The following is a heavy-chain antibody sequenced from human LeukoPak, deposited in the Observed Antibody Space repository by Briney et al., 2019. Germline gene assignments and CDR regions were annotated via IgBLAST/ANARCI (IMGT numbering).Heavy chain of an antibody. CDR1: GGSISSSSYY. V-gene: IGHV4-39*07. Sequence: SETLSLTCTVSGGSISSSSYYWGWIRQPPGKGLEWIGSIYYSGSTYYNPSLKSRVTISVDTSKNQFSLKLSSVTAADTAVYYCARVGIKYDFWSGPSSWFDPWGQGTLVTVSS. D-gene: IGHD3-3*01. CDR3: ARVGIKYDFWSGPSSWFDP. CDR2: IYYSGST. J-gene: IGHJ5*02.